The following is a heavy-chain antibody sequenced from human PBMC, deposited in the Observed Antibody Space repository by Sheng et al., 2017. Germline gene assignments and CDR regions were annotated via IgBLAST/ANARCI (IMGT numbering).Heavy chain of an antibody. CDR2: ISYDGSNK. CDR3: AKQKTYYYDSSGYYPDY. D-gene: IGHD3-22*01. Sequence: QVQLVESGGGVVQPGRSLRLSCAASGFTFSSYGMHWVRQAPGKGLEWVAVISYDGSNKYYADSVKGRFTISRDNSKNTLYLQMNSLRAEDTAVYYCAKQKTYYYDSSGYYPDYWGQGTLVTVSS. J-gene: IGHJ4*02. CDR1: GFTFSSYG. V-gene: IGHV3-30*18.